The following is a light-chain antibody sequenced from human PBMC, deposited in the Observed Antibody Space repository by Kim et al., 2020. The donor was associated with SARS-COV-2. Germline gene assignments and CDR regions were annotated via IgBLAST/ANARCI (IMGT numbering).Light chain of an antibody. CDR2: ANN. Sequence: VTTACSGATTNIGNKAVNGYRHLPGPAPELLISANNQRPSGVPDRFSASKSGTSASLAISGLQSEDEAHYYCASWDDSLDGHVVFGGGTQLTVL. CDR1: TTNIGNKA. CDR3: ASWDDSLDGHVV. J-gene: IGLJ2*01. V-gene: IGLV1-44*01.